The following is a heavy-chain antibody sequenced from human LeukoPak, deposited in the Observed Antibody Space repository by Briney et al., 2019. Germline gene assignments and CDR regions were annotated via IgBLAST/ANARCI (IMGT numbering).Heavy chain of an antibody. D-gene: IGHD6-19*01. J-gene: IGHJ3*02. V-gene: IGHV3-9*03. CDR2: ISWNSGSI. CDR1: GFTFDDYA. CDR3: AKSFGGSGWFDAFDI. Sequence: GGSPRLSCAASGFTFDDYAMHWVWQAPGKGLEWVSGISWNSGSIGYADSVKGRFTISRDNAKNSLYLQMNSLRAEDMALYYCAKSFGGSGWFDAFDIWGQGTMVTVSS.